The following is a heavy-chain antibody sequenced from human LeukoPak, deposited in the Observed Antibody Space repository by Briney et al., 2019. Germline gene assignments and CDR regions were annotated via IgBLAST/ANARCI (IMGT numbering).Heavy chain of an antibody. CDR2: IYTSGSI. CDR1: GGSISSYY. Sequence: SETLSLTCTVSGGSISSYYWSWIRQPPGKGLEWIGYIYTSGSINYNPSLKSRVTISVDTSKNQFSLKVSSVTAADTAVYYCARRGSSGLFDYWGQGTLVTVSS. D-gene: IGHD3-22*01. CDR3: ARRGSSGLFDY. V-gene: IGHV4-4*09. J-gene: IGHJ4*02.